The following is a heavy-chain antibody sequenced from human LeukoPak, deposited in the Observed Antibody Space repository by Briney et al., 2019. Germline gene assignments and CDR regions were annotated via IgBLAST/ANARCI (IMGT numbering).Heavy chain of an antibody. CDR1: GGSISSYY. D-gene: IGHD3-10*01. CDR3: ARVRSALDY. J-gene: IGHJ4*02. Sequence: SETLSLTCTVSGGSISSYYWSWIRQPPGKGLEWIGYIYYSGSTYYNPSLKSRVTISVDTSKNQFSLKLSSVTAADTAVYYCARVRSALDYWGQGTLVTVSS. V-gene: IGHV4-59*12. CDR2: IYYSGST.